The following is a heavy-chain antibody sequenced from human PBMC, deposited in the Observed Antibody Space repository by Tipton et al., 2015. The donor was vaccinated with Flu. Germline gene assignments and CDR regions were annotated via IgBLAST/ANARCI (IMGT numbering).Heavy chain of an antibody. CDR1: GFTFSRYA. J-gene: IGHJ3*02. CDR2: ISGGGAIR. V-gene: IGHV3-23*01. Sequence: SLRLSCAASGFTFSRYAMSWVRQAPGKGLEWVSAISGGGAIRYFADSVKGRFTISRDNSKNMLYLQMNSLRPEDTAVYYCAKDLSRGYRLDDAFDIWGQGTMVTVSS. CDR3: AKDLSRGYRLDDAFDI. D-gene: IGHD5-12*01.